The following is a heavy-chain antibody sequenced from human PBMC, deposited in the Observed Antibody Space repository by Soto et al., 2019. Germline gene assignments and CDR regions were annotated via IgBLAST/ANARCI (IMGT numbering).Heavy chain of an antibody. CDR3: AKDRNYDILTGPVDY. CDR2: ISYDGSNK. Sequence: GGSLRLSCAASGFTFSSYGMHWVRQAPGKGLEWVAVISYDGSNKYYADSVKGRFTISRDNSKNTLYLQMNSLRAEDTAVYYCAKDRNYDILTGPVDYWGQGTLVTVSS. CDR1: GFTFSSYG. V-gene: IGHV3-30*18. J-gene: IGHJ4*02. D-gene: IGHD3-9*01.